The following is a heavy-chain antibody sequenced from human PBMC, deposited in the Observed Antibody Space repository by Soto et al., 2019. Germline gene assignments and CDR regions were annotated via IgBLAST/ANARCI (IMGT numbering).Heavy chain of an antibody. CDR1: GYTFTSYY. CDR3: ARAARGGGGFDY. J-gene: IGHJ4*02. Sequence: GASVKVSFKASGYTFTSYYMHWVRQAPGQGLGWVGIINPSGGTTSYAQKFQGRVTMTRDTSTSTVYLELSSLRSDDTAVYYCARAARGGGGFDYWGQGTLVTVSS. V-gene: IGHV1-46*01. CDR2: INPSGGTT. D-gene: IGHD3-16*01.